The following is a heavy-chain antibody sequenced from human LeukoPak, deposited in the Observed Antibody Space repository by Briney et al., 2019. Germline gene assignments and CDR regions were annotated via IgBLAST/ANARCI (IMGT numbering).Heavy chain of an antibody. CDR2: ISGGGGST. CDR3: AKDTGITMVRGFFDY. D-gene: IGHD3-10*01. V-gene: IGHV3-43*02. Sequence: GGSLRLSCAASGFTFDDYAMHWVRQAPGKGLEGVSLISGGGGSTYYADSVKGRFTISRDNSKNSLYLQMNSLRTEDTALYYCAKDTGITMVRGFFDYWGQGTLVTVSS. CDR1: GFTFDDYA. J-gene: IGHJ4*02.